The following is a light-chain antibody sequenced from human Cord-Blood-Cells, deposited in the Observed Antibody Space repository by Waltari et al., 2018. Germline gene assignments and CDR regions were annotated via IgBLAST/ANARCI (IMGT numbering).Light chain of an antibody. Sequence: QSALTQPRSVSGSPGQSVTISCTGTSSDVGGYNYVSWYQQHPGKAPKLMIYDVSKRPSGVPHRFSGSKSGNTASLTISGLQAEDEADYYCCSYAGSYPWVFGGGTKLTVL. CDR3: CSYAGSYPWV. CDR1: SSDVGGYNY. J-gene: IGLJ3*02. CDR2: DVS. V-gene: IGLV2-11*01.